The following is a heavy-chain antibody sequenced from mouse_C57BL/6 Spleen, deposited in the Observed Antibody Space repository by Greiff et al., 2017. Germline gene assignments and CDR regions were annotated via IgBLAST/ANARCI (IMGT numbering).Heavy chain of an antibody. CDR1: GYAFTNYL. CDR3: ARRYGSRYVGYFDY. J-gene: IGHJ2*01. Sequence: VQLQQSGAELVRPGTSVKVSCKASGYAFTNYLIEWVKQRPGQGLEWIGVINPGSGGTNYNEKFKGKATLTADKSSSTAYMQLSSLTSEDSAVYFCARRYGSRYVGYFDYWGQGTTLTVSS. D-gene: IGHD1-1*01. CDR2: INPGSGGT. V-gene: IGHV1-54*01.